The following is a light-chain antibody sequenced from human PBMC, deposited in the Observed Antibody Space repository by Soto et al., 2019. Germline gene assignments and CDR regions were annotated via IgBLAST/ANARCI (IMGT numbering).Light chain of an antibody. CDR2: EAS. V-gene: IGKV1-27*01. CDR3: KMYNSVLFT. Sequence: DIRMTQSPSSLSASVGDRVTITGRASQGIRNYLAWFQQKPGKLPKLLIYEASTLQSGVPSRFSGSGSGTVFTLTISSMQPEDVATYYCKMYNSVLFTVGPGTKVDVK. J-gene: IGKJ3*01. CDR1: QGIRNY.